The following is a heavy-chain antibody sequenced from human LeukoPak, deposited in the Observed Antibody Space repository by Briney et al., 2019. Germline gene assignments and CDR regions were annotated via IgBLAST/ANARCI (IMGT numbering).Heavy chain of an antibody. CDR3: ARNRYFHP. CDR2: IYNSGST. Sequence: SETLSLTCIVSGDSISNYSRSWIRQPPGKGLEWIGYIYNSGSTNYNPSLKSRVTISVDTSKNHFSLKLSSVTAADTAVYYCARNRYFHPWGRGTLVTVSS. V-gene: IGHV4-59*01. D-gene: IGHD1-14*01. CDR1: GDSISNYS. J-gene: IGHJ5*02.